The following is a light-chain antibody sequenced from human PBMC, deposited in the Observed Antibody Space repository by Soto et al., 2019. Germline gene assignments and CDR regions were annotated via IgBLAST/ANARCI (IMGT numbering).Light chain of an antibody. Sequence: EIVLTQSPGTLSLSPGERATLSCRASQSVSSSYLAWYQQKPGQAPRLLIYGASTRATGIADRFSGSGSGTDFTLTISRLEPEDFAVYYCQQYGNSPRTFGQGTKLEIK. V-gene: IGKV3-20*01. J-gene: IGKJ2*01. CDR3: QQYGNSPRT. CDR1: QSVSSSY. CDR2: GAS.